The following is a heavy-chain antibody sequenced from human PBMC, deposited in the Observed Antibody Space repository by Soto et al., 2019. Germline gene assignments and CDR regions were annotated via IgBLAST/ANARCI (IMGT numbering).Heavy chain of an antibody. J-gene: IGHJ5*02. CDR1: GGSISGAGYY. CDR3: ARAWTAAAGWANWFDL. V-gene: IGHV4-31*03. Sequence: QLQLQESGPGLVEPSQTLSLTCTVSGGSISGAGYYWSWIRQNPGKGLAWIGYIFHDGTTYYNPSLKSRLPRSGDTSKTQFSLKLNSVTAADTGVYYCARAWTAAAGWANWFDLWGQGTLVTVSS. D-gene: IGHD6-13*01. CDR2: IFHDGTT.